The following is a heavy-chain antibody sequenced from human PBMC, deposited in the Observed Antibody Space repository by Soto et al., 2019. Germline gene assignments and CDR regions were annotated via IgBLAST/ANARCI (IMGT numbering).Heavy chain of an antibody. CDR2: ISYDGSNK. D-gene: IGHD3-10*01. Sequence: QVQLVESGGGVVQPGRSLRLSCAVSGFTFSSYGMYWVRQAPGKGLEWVAVISYDGSNKYYAASVTRRFTISRDNSSNTLYLQMNRLRAADTAVLYCAKDGNPYYHYYYMDVWCKGTTVTVSS. CDR1: GFTFSSYG. V-gene: IGHV3-30*18. J-gene: IGHJ6*03. CDR3: AKDGNPYYHYYYMDV.